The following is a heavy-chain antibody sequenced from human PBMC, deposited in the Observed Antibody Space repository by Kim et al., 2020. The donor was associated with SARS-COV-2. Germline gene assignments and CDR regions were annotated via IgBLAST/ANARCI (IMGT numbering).Heavy chain of an antibody. CDR3: ARLARGEWYYFDY. V-gene: IGHV5-51*01. CDR1: GYRFTSYW. CDR2: IDPGDSET. Sequence: GESLKISCKGSGYRFTSYWIGWVRQMPGRGLEWMGIIDPGDSETRYSPSFQGQVTISADKSIDTAYVQWSSLKASDTAMYYCARLARGEWYYFDYWGQGTLVTVSS. J-gene: IGHJ4*02. D-gene: IGHD3-10*01.